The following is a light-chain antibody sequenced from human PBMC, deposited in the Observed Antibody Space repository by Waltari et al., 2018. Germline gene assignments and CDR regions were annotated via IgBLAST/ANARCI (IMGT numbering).Light chain of an antibody. CDR3: SSYTSSTTGI. CDR1: SSDVGGYKF. Sequence: QSALTQPDSVSGSPGQSITISCTGTSSDVGGYKFVSWYQHHPGEAPKLIIFDVTNRPSGVSYRFSGSKSGNSVSLTISGLQAEDEAYYYCSSYTSSTTGIFGGGTKLTVL. CDR2: DVT. J-gene: IGLJ2*01. V-gene: IGLV2-14*03.